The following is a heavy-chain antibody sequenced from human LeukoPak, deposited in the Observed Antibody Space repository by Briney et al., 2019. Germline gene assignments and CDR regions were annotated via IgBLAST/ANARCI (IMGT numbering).Heavy chain of an antibody. D-gene: IGHD2-15*01. J-gene: IGHJ5*02. Sequence: PSETLSLTCTVSGGSISSGGYYWSWIRQHPGKGLEWIGYIYYSGSTYYNPSLKSRVTISVDTSENQFSLKLSSVTAAGTAVYYCARIHCSGGSCYVPDPWGQGTLVTVSS. CDR1: GGSISSGGYY. CDR3: ARIHCSGGSCYVPDP. V-gene: IGHV4-31*03. CDR2: IYYSGST.